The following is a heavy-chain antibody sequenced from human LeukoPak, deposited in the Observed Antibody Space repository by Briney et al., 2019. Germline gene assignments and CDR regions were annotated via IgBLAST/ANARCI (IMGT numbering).Heavy chain of an antibody. Sequence: SETLSLTCTVSGGSLSGYYWSWIRQPPGKGLEWIGYIYYSGNTNYNPSLKSRVTLSVDTSTNQLFLKLSSVTAADTAVYYCARDHFSGGSGFSRHWGKATLATASS. V-gene: IGHV4-59*01. D-gene: IGHD2-15*01. J-gene: IGHJ1*01. CDR3: ARDHFSGGSGFSRH. CDR2: IYYSGNT. CDR1: GGSLSGYY.